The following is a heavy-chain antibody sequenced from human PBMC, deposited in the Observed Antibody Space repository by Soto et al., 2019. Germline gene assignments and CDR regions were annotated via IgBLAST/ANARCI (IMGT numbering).Heavy chain of an antibody. Sequence: QVQLVQSGAEVKKPGSSVKVSCKASGGTFSSYTISWVRQAPGQGLEWMGRIIPILGIANYAQKFQGRVTITADKATSTAYMELSSLRSEDTAVYYCARDLGYSSRQLWGQGTLVTVSS. CDR1: GGTFSSYT. V-gene: IGHV1-69*08. D-gene: IGHD6-13*01. CDR2: IIPILGIA. CDR3: ARDLGYSSRQL. J-gene: IGHJ4*02.